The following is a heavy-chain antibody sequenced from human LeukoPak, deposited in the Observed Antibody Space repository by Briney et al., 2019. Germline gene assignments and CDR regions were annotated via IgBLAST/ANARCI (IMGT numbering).Heavy chain of an antibody. J-gene: IGHJ5*02. CDR3: ARGYCSGGSCFGWFDP. V-gene: IGHV4-39*01. CDR2: IYYSGST. CDR1: GGSISSSSYY. D-gene: IGHD2-15*01. Sequence: PSETLSLTCTVSGGSISSSSYYWGWIRQPPGKGLERIGSIYYSGSTYYNPSLKSRVTISVDTSKNQFSLKLSSVTAADTAVYYCARGYCSGGSCFGWFDPWGQGTLVTVSS.